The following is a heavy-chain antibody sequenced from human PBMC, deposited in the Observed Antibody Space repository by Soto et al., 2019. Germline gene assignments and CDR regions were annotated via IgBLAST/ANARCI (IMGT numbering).Heavy chain of an antibody. D-gene: IGHD1-1*01. CDR2: IFWNDEK. V-gene: IGHV2-5*01. Sequence: QITLKESGPTLVKPTQTLTLTCTFSGFSLSTSGVGVAWVRQPPGQALEWLAFIFWNDEKHYRPSLKSRVTILQDASKHQVLLTMTNVDPVDTGTYYCARRDGYNSYHFEHWGQGTLVTVSS. J-gene: IGHJ4*02. CDR3: ARRDGYNSYHFEH. CDR1: GFSLSTSGVG.